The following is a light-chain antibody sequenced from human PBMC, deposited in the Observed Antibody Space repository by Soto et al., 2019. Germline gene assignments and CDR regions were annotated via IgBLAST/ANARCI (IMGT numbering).Light chain of an antibody. Sequence: EIVLTQSPATVSLYPRERAPLSCGASQSVSTYLAWYQQRPGQAPRLLIYDASTRATAVPARFSGSGSGTDFTLTISSLEPEDFAVYYCQQYGGTPPITFGQGTRLEIK. V-gene: IGKV3-11*01. CDR2: DAS. CDR1: QSVSTY. CDR3: QQYGGTPPIT. J-gene: IGKJ5*01.